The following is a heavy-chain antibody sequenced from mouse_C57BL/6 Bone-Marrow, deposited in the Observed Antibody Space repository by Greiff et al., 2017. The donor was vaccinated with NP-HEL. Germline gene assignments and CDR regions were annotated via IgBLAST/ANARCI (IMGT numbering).Heavy chain of an antibody. D-gene: IGHD2-10*01. CDR1: GYTFTSYW. CDR3: ARALLWYRFAY. Sequence: QVQLQQPGAELVKPGASVKLSCKASGYTFTSYWMQWVKQRPGQGLEWIGEIDPSDSYTNYNQKFKGKATLTVDTSSSTAYMQLSSLTSEDSAVYYCARALLWYRFAYWGQGTLVTVSA. J-gene: IGHJ3*01. CDR2: IDPSDSYT. V-gene: IGHV1-50*01.